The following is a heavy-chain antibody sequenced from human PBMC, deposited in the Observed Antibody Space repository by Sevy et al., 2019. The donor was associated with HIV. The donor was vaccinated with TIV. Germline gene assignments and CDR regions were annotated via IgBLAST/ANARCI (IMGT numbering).Heavy chain of an antibody. J-gene: IGHJ6*02. D-gene: IGHD2-2*01. V-gene: IGHV3-48*02. Sequence: GGSLRLSCAASGFTLSPYSMEWVRQAPGNGLEWVSHISSSSNIIYYADPVKGRFTVSRDNAKNSLYLRMDSLRDEDTAVYYCARDAMRVGNSNYYYGMDVWGQGTSVTVSS. CDR3: ARDAMRVGNSNYYYGMDV. CDR1: GFTLSPYS. CDR2: ISSSSNII.